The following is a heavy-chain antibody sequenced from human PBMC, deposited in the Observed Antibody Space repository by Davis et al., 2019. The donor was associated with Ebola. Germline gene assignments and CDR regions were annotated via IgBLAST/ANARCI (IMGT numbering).Heavy chain of an antibody. CDR2: IRSKANSYAT. D-gene: IGHD6-13*01. CDR1: GFTFSGSA. V-gene: IGHV3-73*01. Sequence: GESLKISCAASGFTFSGSAMHWVRQASGKGLEWVGRIRSKANSYATAYAASVKGRFTISRDDSKNTAYLQMNSLKTEDTAVYYCARDMVISAAGTWWFDPWGQGTLVTVSS. J-gene: IGHJ5*02. CDR3: ARDMVISAAGTWWFDP.